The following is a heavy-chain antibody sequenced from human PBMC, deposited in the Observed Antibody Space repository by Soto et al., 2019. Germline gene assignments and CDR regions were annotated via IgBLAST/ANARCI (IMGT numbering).Heavy chain of an antibody. Sequence: RLSCATPWFTFCSFAFSWVRQAPGKGLEWVSAISGSGGSTDYADSVKGRFTISRDNSKNTLYLQMNSLRAEDTALYYCAKDLVSIFGVAPDYWGQGTLVTVSS. J-gene: IGHJ4*02. V-gene: IGHV3-23*01. D-gene: IGHD3-3*01. CDR1: WFTFCSFA. CDR3: AKDLVSIFGVAPDY. CDR2: ISGSGGST.